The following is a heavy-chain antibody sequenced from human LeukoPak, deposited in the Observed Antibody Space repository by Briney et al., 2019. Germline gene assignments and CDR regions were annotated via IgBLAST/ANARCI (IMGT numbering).Heavy chain of an antibody. Sequence: SETLSLTCTVSGGSISSGSYYWSWIRQPAGKGLEWIGRIYTSGSTNYNPSLKSRVTISVDTSKNQFSLKLSSVTAADTAVYYCARESSDYGDFEDYWGQGTLVTVSS. CDR2: IYTSGST. CDR3: ARESSDYGDFEDY. V-gene: IGHV4-61*02. CDR1: GGSISSGSYY. D-gene: IGHD4-17*01. J-gene: IGHJ4*02.